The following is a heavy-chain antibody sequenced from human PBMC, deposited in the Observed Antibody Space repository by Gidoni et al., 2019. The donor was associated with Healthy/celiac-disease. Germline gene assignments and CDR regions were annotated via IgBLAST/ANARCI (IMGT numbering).Heavy chain of an antibody. D-gene: IGHD3-3*01. V-gene: IGHV3-23*01. J-gene: IGHJ3*02. Sequence: EVQLLESGGGLVQPGGSLRLSCAASGFTFSSYAMSWVRQAPGKGLEWVSAISGSGGSTYYADSVKGRFTISRDNSKNTLYLQMNSLRAEDTAVYYCAKGEAYDFWSGYYKVDAFDIWGQGTMVTVSS. CDR2: ISGSGGST. CDR1: GFTFSSYA. CDR3: AKGEAYDFWSGYYKVDAFDI.